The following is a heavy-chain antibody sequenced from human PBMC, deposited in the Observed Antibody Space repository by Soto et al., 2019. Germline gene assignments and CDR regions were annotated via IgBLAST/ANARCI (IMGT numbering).Heavy chain of an antibody. CDR1: GGTFSRQA. CDR3: ATVHRLGSGSYYDPLYWFDP. J-gene: IGHJ5*02. Sequence: QVQLVQSGAEVKKPGSSVKVSCKASGGTFSRQAISWVRQAPGQGLEWMGGIIPFFGTANYAQKFQGRVTITADESTSTAHMELCSVRSEATAVYYCATVHRLGSGSYYDPLYWFDPWGQGTLVTVSS. CDR2: IIPFFGTA. V-gene: IGHV1-69*01. D-gene: IGHD3-10*01.